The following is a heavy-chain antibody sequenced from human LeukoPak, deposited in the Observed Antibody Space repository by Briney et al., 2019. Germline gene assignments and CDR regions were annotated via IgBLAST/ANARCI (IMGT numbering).Heavy chain of an antibody. V-gene: IGHV3-23*01. CDR3: ARAPGRSSSGWYFAGADYFDY. Sequence: GGSLRLSCAASRFTFSSYGMSWVRQAPGKGLEWVSAISGSGGSTYYADSVKGRFTISRDNSKNTLYLQMNSLRAEDTAVYYCARAPGRSSSGWYFAGADYFDYWGQGTLVTVSS. CDR1: RFTFSSYG. CDR2: ISGSGGST. J-gene: IGHJ4*02. D-gene: IGHD6-19*01.